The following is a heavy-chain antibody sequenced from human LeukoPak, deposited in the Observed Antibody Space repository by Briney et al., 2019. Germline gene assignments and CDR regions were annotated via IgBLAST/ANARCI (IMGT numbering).Heavy chain of an antibody. V-gene: IGHV4-59*01. CDR1: GGSIRTNY. D-gene: IGHD6-13*01. CDR2: IYYTGST. Sequence: PSETLSLTCTVSGGSIRTNYWSWIRQPPGKGLEWIGFIYYTGSTNHNPSLKSRVTISVDTSKNQFSLKLSSVTAADTAVYYCARRSSSWKNWFDPWGQGTLVTVSS. J-gene: IGHJ5*02. CDR3: ARRSSSWKNWFDP.